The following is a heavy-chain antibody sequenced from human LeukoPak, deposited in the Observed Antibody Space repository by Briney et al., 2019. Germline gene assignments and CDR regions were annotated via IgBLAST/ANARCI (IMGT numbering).Heavy chain of an antibody. Sequence: SGGSLRLSCAVSGFTFANAWMSWVRQAPGKGLEWVSYISSSSSTIYYADSVKGRFTISRDNAKNSLYLQMNSLRAEDTAVYYCARDRVGYSSSWYGYWGQGTLVTVSS. J-gene: IGHJ4*02. CDR2: ISSSSSTI. V-gene: IGHV3-48*01. D-gene: IGHD6-13*01. CDR1: GFTFANAW. CDR3: ARDRVGYSSSWYGY.